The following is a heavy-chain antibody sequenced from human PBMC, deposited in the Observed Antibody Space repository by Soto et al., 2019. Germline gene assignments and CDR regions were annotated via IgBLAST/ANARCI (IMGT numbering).Heavy chain of an antibody. J-gene: IGHJ4*02. D-gene: IGHD6-19*01. Sequence: QVQLVESGGGVVQPGRSLRLSCAASGFTFSSYGMHWVRQAPGKGLEWVAVIWYDGSNKYYADSVKGRFTISRDNSKNTLYLQLNSLRAEDTAVYYCASDRSSGFRIEYWGQGTLVTVSS. CDR1: GFTFSSYG. CDR3: ASDRSSGFRIEY. CDR2: IWYDGSNK. V-gene: IGHV3-33*01.